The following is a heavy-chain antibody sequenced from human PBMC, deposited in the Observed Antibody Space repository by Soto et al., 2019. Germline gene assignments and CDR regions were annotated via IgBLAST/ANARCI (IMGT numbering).Heavy chain of an antibody. Sequence: PSETLSLTCTVSGGSISSGDYYWSWIRQPPGKGLEWIGYIYYSGSTYYNPSLKSRVTTSVDTSKNQFSLKLSSVTAADTAVYYCARAGRLMVAASYFDYWGQGTLVTVSS. J-gene: IGHJ4*02. V-gene: IGHV4-30-4*01. CDR2: IYYSGST. CDR1: GGSISSGDYY. CDR3: ARAGRLMVAASYFDY. D-gene: IGHD2-15*01.